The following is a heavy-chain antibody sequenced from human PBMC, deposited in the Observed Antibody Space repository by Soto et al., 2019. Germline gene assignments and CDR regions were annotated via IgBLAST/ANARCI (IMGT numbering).Heavy chain of an antibody. CDR1: GFTFSSYG. V-gene: IGHV3-33*01. J-gene: IGHJ6*02. CDR3: ARDQADYYYYGMDV. Sequence: QVQLVESGGGVVQPGRSLRLSCAASGFTFSSYGMHWVRQAPGKGLEWVAVIWYDGSNKYYADSVKGRFTISRDNSKNTLYLQMNSLRAEDTAVYYCARDQADYYYYGMDVWGQGTTVTVSS. CDR2: IWYDGSNK.